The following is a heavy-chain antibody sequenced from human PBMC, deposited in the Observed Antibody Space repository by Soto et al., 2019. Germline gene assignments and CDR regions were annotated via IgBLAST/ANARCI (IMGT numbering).Heavy chain of an antibody. CDR1: GYSFTSYW. CDR2: IYPGDSDT. Sequence: PGESLKISCKGSGYSFTSYWIGWVRQMPGKGLEWMGIIYPGDSDTRYSPSFQGQVTISADKSISTAYLQWSSLKASDAAMYYCASSVSGIAARPDAFDIWGQGTMVTVSS. D-gene: IGHD6-6*01. J-gene: IGHJ3*02. CDR3: ASSVSGIAARPDAFDI. V-gene: IGHV5-51*01.